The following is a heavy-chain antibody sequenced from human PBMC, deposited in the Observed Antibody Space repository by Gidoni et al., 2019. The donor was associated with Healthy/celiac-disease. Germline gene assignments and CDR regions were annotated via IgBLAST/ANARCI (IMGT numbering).Heavy chain of an antibody. CDR2: TYYRSKGYN. V-gene: IGHV6-1*01. CDR1: GDSVSSNSAA. CDR3: SRDQYSSSLLIDHFDY. J-gene: IGHJ4*02. D-gene: IGHD6-6*01. Sequence: QVQLQQSGPGLVKPSQTLSLTCAISGDSVSSNSAAWNCIRQSPSRALEWLGRTYYRSKGYNDYAVSVKSRITINPDTSKNQFSLQLNSVTPEDTAVYYCSRDQYSSSLLIDHFDYWGQGTLVTVSS.